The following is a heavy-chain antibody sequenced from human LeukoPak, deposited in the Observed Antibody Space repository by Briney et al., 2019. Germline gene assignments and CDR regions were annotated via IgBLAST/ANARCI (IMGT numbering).Heavy chain of an antibody. CDR2: ITASGGT. D-gene: IGHD1-26*01. Sequence: PGGSLRLSCAAFGFTFSSYAMSWVRQAPGKGLEWVSTITASGGTYYADSLRGRFTISRDTSKNTLYLQINSLRAEDTAVYYCTTEVLEGATDGTFDIWGQGTMVTVSS. V-gene: IGHV3-23*01. CDR3: TTEVLEGATDGTFDI. J-gene: IGHJ3*02. CDR1: GFTFSSYA.